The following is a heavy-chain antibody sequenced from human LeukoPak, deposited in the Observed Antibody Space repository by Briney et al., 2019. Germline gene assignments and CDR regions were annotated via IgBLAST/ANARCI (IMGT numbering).Heavy chain of an antibody. D-gene: IGHD6-13*01. CDR2: MYYTGST. J-gene: IGHJ6*03. CDR1: GGAISSGSYY. V-gene: IGHV4-39*07. Sequence: RASETLSLTCIVSGGAISSGSYYWGWIRQPPGKGLEWIGSMYYTGSTYNSPSLKSRVTISVDTSKNQFSLKLTSVTAADTAVYYCASWGYSSSWYYYYYYMDVWGKGTTVTISS. CDR3: ASWGYSSSWYYYYYYMDV.